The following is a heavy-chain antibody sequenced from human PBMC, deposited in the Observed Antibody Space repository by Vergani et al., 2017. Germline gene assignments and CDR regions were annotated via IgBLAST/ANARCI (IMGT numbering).Heavy chain of an antibody. Sequence: QVQLVESGGNVVQSGTSLRLSCAASGFTFSSYAMHWVRQAPGKGLEWVAVISYDGSNKYYADSVKGRFTISRDNSKNTLYLQMNSLRAEDTAVYYCASAGIVGSWGQGTLVTVSS. D-gene: IGHD1-26*01. CDR3: ASAGIVGS. V-gene: IGHV3-30-3*01. CDR1: GFTFSSYA. CDR2: ISYDGSNK. J-gene: IGHJ5*02.